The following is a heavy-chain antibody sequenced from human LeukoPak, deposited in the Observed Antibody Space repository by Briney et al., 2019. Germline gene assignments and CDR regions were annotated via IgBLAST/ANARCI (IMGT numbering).Heavy chain of an antibody. CDR1: GGSISSSSYY. Sequence: SETLSLTCTVSGGSISSSSYYWGWIRQPPGKGLEWIGSIYYSGSTYYNPSLKSRVTISVDTSKNQFSLKLSSVTAADTAVYYCARERGRYCSGGSCYGLGPFDYWGQGTLVTVSS. CDR3: ARERGRYCSGGSCYGLGPFDY. V-gene: IGHV4-39*07. J-gene: IGHJ4*02. CDR2: IYYSGST. D-gene: IGHD2-15*01.